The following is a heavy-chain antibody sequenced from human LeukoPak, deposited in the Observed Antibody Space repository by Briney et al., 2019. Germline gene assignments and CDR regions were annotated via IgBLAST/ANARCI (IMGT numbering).Heavy chain of an antibody. D-gene: IGHD3-9*01. Sequence: GGSLRHSCAACGLAVSSDYMSWVRQAPGKGLEWVSVIYSGGRTYYADSVKGRFTISRDNSKNTLFLQMNSLRAEDTAVYYCARGMISISQPLYFDYWGQGTLVTVSS. CDR3: ARGMISISQPLYFDY. CDR2: IYSGGRT. J-gene: IGHJ4*02. V-gene: IGHV3-53*01. CDR1: GLAVSSDY.